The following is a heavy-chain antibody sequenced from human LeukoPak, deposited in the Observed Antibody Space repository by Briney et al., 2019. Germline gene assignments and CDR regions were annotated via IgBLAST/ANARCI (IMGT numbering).Heavy chain of an antibody. CDR2: ISSSSGYI. CDR3: ARANGDYYDSSGYRPYYFDY. Sequence: PGGSLRLSCAASGFTFNSYSMNWVRQTPGKGLEWVSSISSSSGYINYADSVKGRFTVSRDNAKNSLYLQMNSLRAEDTALYHCARANGDYYDSSGYRPYYFDYWGQGTLVTVSS. D-gene: IGHD3-22*01. V-gene: IGHV3-21*04. CDR1: GFTFNSYS. J-gene: IGHJ4*02.